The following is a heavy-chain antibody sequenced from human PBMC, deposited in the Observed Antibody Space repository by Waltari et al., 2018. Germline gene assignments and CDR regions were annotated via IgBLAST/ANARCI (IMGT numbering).Heavy chain of an antibody. D-gene: IGHD1-26*01. J-gene: IGHJ6*02. CDR1: VGSITSYY. Sequence: QVQLQESGPGLVKPSETLSLTCTVSVGSITSYYWSCIRHPPGTGLAWIGYIYYSGSTTYNPSRKSRVTISIDTSKNQFSLRLSSVTAADTAVYYCARGLGATTASFYYYYGMDVWGQGTTVTVSS. V-gene: IGHV4-59*01. CDR2: IYYSGST. CDR3: ARGLGATTASFYYYYGMDV.